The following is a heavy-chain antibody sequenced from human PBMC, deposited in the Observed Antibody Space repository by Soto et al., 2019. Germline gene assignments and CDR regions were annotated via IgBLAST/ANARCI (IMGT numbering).Heavy chain of an antibody. CDR1: EFTFSNYA. J-gene: IGHJ6*04. D-gene: IGHD6-6*01. CDR2: ISTSGDGT. V-gene: IGHV3-23*01. CDR3: AKDRPNSSSSEMDV. Sequence: PGGSLRLSCAASEFTFSNYAMTWVRQAPGRGLEWVSTISTSGDGTYYTDSVKGRFTISRDNSKNTLYLQMDSLRAEDTAVYYCAKDRPNSSSSEMDVWGKGTTVTVSS.